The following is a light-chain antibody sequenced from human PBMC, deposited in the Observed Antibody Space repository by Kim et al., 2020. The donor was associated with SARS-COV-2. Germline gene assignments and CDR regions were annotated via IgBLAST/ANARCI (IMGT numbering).Light chain of an antibody. V-gene: IGLV3-9*01. CDR3: QVWDSSTVL. CDR2: RDT. CDR1: NIGSKN. J-gene: IGLJ2*01. Sequence: SVALGQTARITCGGNNIGSKNVHWYQQKPGQAPVLVIYRDTNRPSGIPERFSGSNSGNTATLTISRAQAGDEADYYCQVWDSSTVLFGGGTQLTVL.